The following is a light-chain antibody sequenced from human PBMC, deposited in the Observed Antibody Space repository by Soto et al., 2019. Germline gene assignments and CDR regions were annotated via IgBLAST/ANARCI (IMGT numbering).Light chain of an antibody. CDR1: QSVSSN. Sequence: EIVMTQSPATLSVSPGERATLSCRASQSVSSNLAWYQQKPGQAPRLLVYGASTRATGIPARFSGSGSGTEFTLTISSLQSEDSAVYYCQEYSAWWTFGQGTRWKSN. V-gene: IGKV3-15*01. J-gene: IGKJ1*01. CDR3: QEYSAWWT. CDR2: GAS.